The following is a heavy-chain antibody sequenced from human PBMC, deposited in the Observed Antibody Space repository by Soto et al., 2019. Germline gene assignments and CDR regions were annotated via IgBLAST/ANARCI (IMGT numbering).Heavy chain of an antibody. J-gene: IGHJ4*02. D-gene: IGHD2-15*01. CDR1: GFTFGNYA. CDR3: AKDLEVLSARFES. Sequence: GGSLRLSCRASGFTFGNYAMAWVRQAPGKGLERVSGISASGGRTYYADSAKGRFTISRDNSNNTLYLQMSSLRAEDTAVYYCAKDLEVLSARFESWGQGALVTVSS. V-gene: IGHV3-23*01. CDR2: ISASGGRT.